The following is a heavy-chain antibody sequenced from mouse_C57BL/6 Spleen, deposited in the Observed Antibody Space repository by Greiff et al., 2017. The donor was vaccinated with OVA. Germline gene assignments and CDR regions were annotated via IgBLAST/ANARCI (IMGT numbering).Heavy chain of an antibody. CDR3: ARDDYDEMDY. Sequence: QSCKASGYTFTSYWMHWVKQRPIQGLEWIGNIDPSDSETHYNQKFKDKATLTVDKSSSTAYMQLSSLTSEDSAVYYCARDDYDEMDYWGQGTSVTVSS. D-gene: IGHD2-4*01. J-gene: IGHJ4*01. V-gene: IGHV1-52*01. CDR2: IDPSDSET. CDR1: GYTFTSYW.